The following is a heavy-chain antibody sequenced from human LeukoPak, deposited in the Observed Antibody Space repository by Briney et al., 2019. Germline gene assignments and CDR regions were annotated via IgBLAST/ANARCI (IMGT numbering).Heavy chain of an antibody. J-gene: IGHJ4*02. V-gene: IGHV4-34*01. CDR3: ARGANIVVVPASTDFDY. Sequence: SETLSLTCAVYGGPFSGYYWSWIRQPPGKGLEWIGEINHSGSTNYNPSLKSRVTISVDTSKNQFSLKLSSVTAADTAVYYCARGANIVVVPASTDFDYWGQGTLVTVSS. CDR1: GGPFSGYY. D-gene: IGHD2-2*01. CDR2: INHSGST.